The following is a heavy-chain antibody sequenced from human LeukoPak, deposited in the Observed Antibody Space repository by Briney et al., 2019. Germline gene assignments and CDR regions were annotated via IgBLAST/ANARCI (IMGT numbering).Heavy chain of an antibody. D-gene: IGHD6-19*01. J-gene: IGHJ4*02. CDR3: ARGLGLAPLSIYYFDY. V-gene: IGHV1-8*01. CDR1: GYTFTSYD. Sequence: GASVKVSCKASGYTFTSYDINWVRQATGQGLEWMGWMNPNSGNTGYAQKFQGRVTMTRNTSISTAYMELSSLRSEDTAVYYCARGLGLAPLSIYYFDYWGQGTLVTVSS. CDR2: MNPNSGNT.